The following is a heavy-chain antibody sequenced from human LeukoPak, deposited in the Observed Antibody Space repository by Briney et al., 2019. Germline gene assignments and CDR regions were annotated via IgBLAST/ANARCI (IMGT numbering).Heavy chain of an antibody. D-gene: IGHD2-2*01. J-gene: IGHJ3*02. Sequence: ASVKVSCKASGYTFTSYGISWVRQAPGQGLEWMGWISAHNGNTNYAQKLQGRVTMTTDTSPSTAYMELRSLRSDDTAVYYCARATLLGLPAATLGSAFDIWGQGTMVTVSS. V-gene: IGHV1-18*01. CDR1: GYTFTSYG. CDR3: ARATLLGLPAATLGSAFDI. CDR2: ISAHNGNT.